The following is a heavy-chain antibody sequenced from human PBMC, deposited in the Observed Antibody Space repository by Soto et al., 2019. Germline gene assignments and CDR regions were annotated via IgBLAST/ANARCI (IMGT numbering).Heavy chain of an antibody. D-gene: IGHD3-9*01. CDR3: VFFFQAEDGIRYTVPVSAFLLNRSSDL. V-gene: IGHV3-30*03. CDR2: ISYDGSNK. J-gene: IGHJ2*01. Sequence: PDKGLEWGSLISYDGSNKYYADSVKGRFTMSRDNSKNTLYLQMNSLRAEETDVYYCVFFFQAEDGIRYTVPVSAFLLNRSSDL.